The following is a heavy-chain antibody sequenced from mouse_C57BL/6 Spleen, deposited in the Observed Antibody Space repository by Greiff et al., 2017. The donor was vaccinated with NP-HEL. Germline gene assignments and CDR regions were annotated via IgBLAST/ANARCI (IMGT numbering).Heavy chain of an antibody. CDR1: GYTFTSYW. D-gene: IGHD2-4*01. V-gene: IGHV1-55*01. CDR3: AKRVYDDYDWVPMDY. J-gene: IGHJ4*01. CDR2: IYPGSGST. Sequence: QVQLQQPGAELVKPGASVKMSCKASGYTFTSYWITWVKQRPGQGLEWIGDIYPGSGSTNYNEKFKSKATLTVDTSSSTSYKQLSSLTSEDSAVYYCAKRVYDDYDWVPMDYWGQGTSVTVSS.